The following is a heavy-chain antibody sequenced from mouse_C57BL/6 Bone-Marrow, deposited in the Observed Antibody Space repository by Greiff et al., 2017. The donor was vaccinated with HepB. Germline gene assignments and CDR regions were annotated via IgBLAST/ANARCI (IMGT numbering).Heavy chain of an antibody. D-gene: IGHD3-2*01. CDR2: IYPRAGST. J-gene: IGHJ4*01. V-gene: IGHV1-85*01. Sequence: VQLQQSGPELVKPGASVKLSCKASGYTFTSYDINWVKQRPGQGLEWIGWIYPRAGSTKYNEKFKGKATLTVDTSSSTAYMELHSLTSEDSAVYFCARPRQLGYAMDYWGQGTSVTVSS. CDR3: ARPRQLGYAMDY. CDR1: GYTFTSYD.